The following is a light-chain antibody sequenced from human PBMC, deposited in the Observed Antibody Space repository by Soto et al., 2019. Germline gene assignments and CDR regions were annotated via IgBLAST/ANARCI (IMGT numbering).Light chain of an antibody. CDR1: QSITDNY. J-gene: IGKJ2*01. CDR2: AAS. CDR3: QEYSNSPGT. Sequence: EIVLTQSPGTLSLSPGERATLSCRASQSITDNYLAWFQQKPGQAPRLLIYAASSRATGVPDRLSGSGSGTDFTLTISRLEPEDFAVYYCQEYSNSPGTFGQGTKLEIK. V-gene: IGKV3-20*01.